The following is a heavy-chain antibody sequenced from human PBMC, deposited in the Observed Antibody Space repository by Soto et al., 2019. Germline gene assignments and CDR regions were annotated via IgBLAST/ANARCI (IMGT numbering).Heavy chain of an antibody. CDR3: VRLAVVAVTGSLDNWLDP. D-gene: IGHD2-21*01. CDR2: VYNSGST. V-gene: IGHV4-59*01. Sequence: SETLSLTCTVSGGSITSYNWNWLRQPPGKALEWIGYVYNSGSTNYNPSLKSRTTISVDTSKNHFSLKVNSVTAAVTAVYYFVRLAVVAVTGSLDNWLDPWGQGILVTVSS. J-gene: IGHJ5*02. CDR1: GGSITSYN.